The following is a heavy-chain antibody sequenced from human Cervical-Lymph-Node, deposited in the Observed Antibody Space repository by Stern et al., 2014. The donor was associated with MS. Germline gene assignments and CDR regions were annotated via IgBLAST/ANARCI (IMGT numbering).Heavy chain of an antibody. D-gene: IGHD4-17*01. CDR2: IKQDGSEK. J-gene: IGHJ6*02. CDR3: ALGDYDAYYYYGLDV. CDR1: GFSFSSYW. Sequence: EVQLVQSGGGLVQPGGSLRLSCAASGFSFSSYWMSWVRQAPGKGLEWVASIKQDGSEKYYVDSVKGRFTISRDNAKNSLYLQMNSLRAEDTAVYYCALGDYDAYYYYGLDVWGQGTTVTVSS. V-gene: IGHV3-7*01.